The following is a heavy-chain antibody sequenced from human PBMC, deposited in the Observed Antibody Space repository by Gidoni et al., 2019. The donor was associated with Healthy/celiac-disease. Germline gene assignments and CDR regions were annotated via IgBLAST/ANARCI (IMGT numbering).Heavy chain of an antibody. D-gene: IGHD2-2*01. J-gene: IGHJ4*02. V-gene: IGHV4-4*02. Sequence: VSQPPGKGLEWIGEIYHSGSTNYNPSLKSRVTISVDKSKNQFSLKLSSVTAADTAVYYCARVGVGYCSSTSCPPGVVVVVAALDYWGQGTLVTVSS. CDR2: IYHSGST. CDR3: ARVGVGYCSSTSCPPGVVVVVAALDY.